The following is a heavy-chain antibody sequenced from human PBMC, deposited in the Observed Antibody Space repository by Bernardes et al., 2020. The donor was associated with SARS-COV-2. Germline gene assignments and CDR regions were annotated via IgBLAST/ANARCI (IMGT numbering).Heavy chain of an antibody. CDR2: ISHDGKKE. CDR3: GRDVYGDPFMCMDV. D-gene: IGHD4-17*01. J-gene: IGHJ6*02. CDR1: GFTFRLHA. Sequence: SLILSCAASGFTFRLHAIHWVRQPPGPGLAWVAVISHDGKKEFYAEAVKGRFTISRDNSRNTLHLQMNSLRTEDSAIYFCGRDVYGDPFMCMDVWGQGTTLTVSS. V-gene: IGHV3-30*03.